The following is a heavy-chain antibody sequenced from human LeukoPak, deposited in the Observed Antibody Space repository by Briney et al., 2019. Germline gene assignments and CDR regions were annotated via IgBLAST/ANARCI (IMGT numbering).Heavy chain of an antibody. V-gene: IGHV3-15*01. D-gene: IGHD3-10*01. J-gene: IGHJ4*02. CDR1: GFTFSNAW. CDR3: TTENGSGICGYFYF. CDR2: IKTKTDGGTT. Sequence: GGSLRLSCAASGFTFSNAWMSWVRQAPGKGLEWVGRIKTKTDGGTTDYAAPGKGRFTISRDDSKNTLYLQMNSLKTEDTAVYYCTTENGSGICGYFYFWGQGNLVTVSS.